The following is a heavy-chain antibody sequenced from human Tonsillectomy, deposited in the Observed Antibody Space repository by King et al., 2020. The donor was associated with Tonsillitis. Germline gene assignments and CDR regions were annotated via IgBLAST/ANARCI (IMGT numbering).Heavy chain of an antibody. D-gene: IGHD3-22*01. V-gene: IGHV3-48*01. Sequence: VQLVESGGGLVQPGGSLRLSCAASWFTFSSSSKNWFRQAPGKGLEWVAYISSSSSTPYYADFVKVRVTISRDSANNSLYLQMSSLRAEDTATYFCARDRSSGYYGSFDYWGQGSLVTVSS. CDR3: ARDRSSGYYGSFDY. CDR1: WFTFSSSS. CDR2: ISSSSSTP. J-gene: IGHJ4*02.